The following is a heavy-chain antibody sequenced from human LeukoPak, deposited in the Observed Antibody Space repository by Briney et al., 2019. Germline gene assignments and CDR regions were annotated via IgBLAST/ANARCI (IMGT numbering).Heavy chain of an antibody. D-gene: IGHD3-9*01. J-gene: IGHJ5*02. CDR1: GGSISSSSYY. CDR3: ARAELLRYFDWLPRRSHKDWFDP. CDR2: IYYSGST. V-gene: IGHV4-39*07. Sequence: PSETLSLTCTVSGGSISSSSYYWGWIRQPPGRGLEWLASIYYSGSTYYIPSLKSRFTISVDTSKNQFSLKLSSVTAADTAVYYCARAELLRYFDWLPRRSHKDWFDPWGQGTLVTVSS.